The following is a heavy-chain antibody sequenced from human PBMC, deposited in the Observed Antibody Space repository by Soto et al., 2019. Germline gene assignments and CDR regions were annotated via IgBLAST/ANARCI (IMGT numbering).Heavy chain of an antibody. D-gene: IGHD1-7*01. CDR2: IYYSGST. CDR3: ARVGTTSYYFDY. Sequence: TLSLTCTVSGGSISSYYWSWIRQPPGKGLEWIGYIYYSGSTNYNPSLKSRVTISVDTSKNQFSLKLSSVTAADTAVYYCARVGTTSYYFDYWGQGTLVTVSS. V-gene: IGHV4-59*01. J-gene: IGHJ4*02. CDR1: GGSISSYY.